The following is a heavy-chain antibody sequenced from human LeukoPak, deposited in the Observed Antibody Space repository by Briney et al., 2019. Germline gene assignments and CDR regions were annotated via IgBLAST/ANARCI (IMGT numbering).Heavy chain of an antibody. Sequence: GGSLRLSCAASGFTFSNYPMNWVRQAPGKGLAWVSPISGSGDYTYYADSVEGRFTISRDNSKNTLYLQMNSLRAEDTAVYYCAKGRPSIAAAGKYYFDYWGQGTLVTVSS. D-gene: IGHD6-13*01. CDR3: AKGRPSIAAAGKYYFDY. V-gene: IGHV3-23*01. J-gene: IGHJ4*02. CDR1: GFTFSNYP. CDR2: ISGSGDYT.